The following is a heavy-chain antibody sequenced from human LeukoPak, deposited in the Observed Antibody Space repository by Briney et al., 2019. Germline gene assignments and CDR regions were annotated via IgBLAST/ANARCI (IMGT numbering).Heavy chain of an antibody. CDR2: IIPIFGTA. CDR3: ARGGYERWLPFDY. J-gene: IGHJ4*02. CDR1: GGTFSSYA. Sequence: GASVKVSCKASGGTFSSYAISWVRQAPGQGLEWMGGIIPIFGTANYAQKFQGRVTITTDESTSTAYMELSSLRSEDTAVYYCARGGYERWLPFDYWGQGTLVTVSS. V-gene: IGHV1-69*05. D-gene: IGHD5-24*01.